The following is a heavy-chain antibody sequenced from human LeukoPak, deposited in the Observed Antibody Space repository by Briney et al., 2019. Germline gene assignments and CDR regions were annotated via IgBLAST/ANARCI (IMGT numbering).Heavy chain of an antibody. Sequence: PGGSLRLSCAASGFTFSSYGISWVRQAPGKGLEWVSFISGTGGSTYYADSVKGRFTISRDNSKNTIYLQMNSLRAEDTAVYYCARVTLLRRAFDIWGQGTMVTVSS. J-gene: IGHJ3*02. CDR2: ISGTGGST. CDR1: GFTFSSYG. D-gene: IGHD4-17*01. CDR3: ARVTLLRRAFDI. V-gene: IGHV3-23*01.